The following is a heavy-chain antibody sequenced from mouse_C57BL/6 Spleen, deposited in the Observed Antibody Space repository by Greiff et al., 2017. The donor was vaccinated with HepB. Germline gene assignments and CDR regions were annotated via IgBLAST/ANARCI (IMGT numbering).Heavy chain of an antibody. CDR2: IDPENGDT. Sequence: EVKLVESGAELVRPGASVKLSCTASGFNIKDDYMHWVKQRPEQGLEWIGWIDPENGDTAYASKFQGKATITADKSSNTAYLQLSSLTSEDTAVYYGTTGGYGKRGRCAYWGQGTLVTVSA. D-gene: IGHD2-10*02. CDR3: TTGGYGKRGRCAY. J-gene: IGHJ3*01. V-gene: IGHV14-4*01. CDR1: GFNIKDDY.